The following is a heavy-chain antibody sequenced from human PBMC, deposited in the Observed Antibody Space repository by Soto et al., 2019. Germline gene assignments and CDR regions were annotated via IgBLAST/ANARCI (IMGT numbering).Heavy chain of an antibody. CDR3: ARDSSGYSGYDAFTILFDY. Sequence: GGSLRLSCAASGFTVSSNYMSWVRQAPGKGLEWVSVIYSGGSTYYADSVKGRFTISRDNSKNTLYLQMNSLRSDDTAVYYCARDSSGYSGYDAFTILFDYWVQGTLVTVSS. CDR1: GFTVSSNY. J-gene: IGHJ4*02. D-gene: IGHD5-12*01. V-gene: IGHV3-53*05. CDR2: IYSGGST.